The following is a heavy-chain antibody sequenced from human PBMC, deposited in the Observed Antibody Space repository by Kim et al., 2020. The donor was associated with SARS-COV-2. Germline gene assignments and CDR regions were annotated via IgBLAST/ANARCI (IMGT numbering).Heavy chain of an antibody. CDR2: IYYSDGST. J-gene: IGHJ5*02. CDR1: GGSMSGYY. D-gene: IGHD6-13*01. Sequence: SETLSLTCTVSGGSMSGYYWSWIRQPPGKGLEFIGYIYYSDGSTNYNPPPKSRGTISVVTSNNKYSLKLSSVTAAAAAIYYCSRLPIEAATNLFDPWGRG. V-gene: IGHV4-59*01. CDR3: SRLPIEAATNLFDP.